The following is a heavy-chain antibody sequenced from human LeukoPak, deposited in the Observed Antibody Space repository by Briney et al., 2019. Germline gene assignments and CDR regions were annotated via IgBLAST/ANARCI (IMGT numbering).Heavy chain of an antibody. CDR1: GFTFSNYW. D-gene: IGHD6-13*01. V-gene: IGHV3-7*01. Sequence: PGGSLSLSCAASGFTFSNYWMSWVRQAPGKGLEWVANIKEVGSEKYYVDSVKGRFTISRDNARNSLYLQMNSLRAEDTAVYYCASGRQLGYWGQGTLVTVSS. CDR3: ASGRQLGY. CDR2: IKEVGSEK. J-gene: IGHJ4*02.